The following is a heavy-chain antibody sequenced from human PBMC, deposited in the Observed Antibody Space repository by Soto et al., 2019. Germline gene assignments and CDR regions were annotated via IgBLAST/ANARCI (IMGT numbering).Heavy chain of an antibody. V-gene: IGHV1-69*13. D-gene: IGHD3-10*01. CDR2: IIPIFGTA. J-gene: IGHJ4*02. CDR3: ARERFYYGSGSPGFFDY. CDR1: GGTFSSYA. Sequence: SVKVSCKASGGTFSSYAISWVRQAPGQGLEWMGGIIPIFGTANYAQKFQGRVTITADESTSTAYMELSSLRSEDTAVYYCARERFYYGSGSPGFFDYWGQGSLVTVSS.